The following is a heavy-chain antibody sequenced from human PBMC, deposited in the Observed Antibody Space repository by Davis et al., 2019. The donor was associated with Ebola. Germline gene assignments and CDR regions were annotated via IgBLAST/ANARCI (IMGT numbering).Heavy chain of an antibody. CDR2: VSHSERDR. J-gene: IGHJ4*02. Sequence: GESLKISCAASGFIFRNYAMHWVRQAPGKGLEWVAAVSHSERDRFYADSVKGRFTISRDNSENTLYLQMNSLTADDTSVYYCARAGFDEVFDYWGQGTPVTVSS. CDR3: ARAGFDEVFDY. V-gene: IGHV3-30*04. CDR1: GFIFRNYA.